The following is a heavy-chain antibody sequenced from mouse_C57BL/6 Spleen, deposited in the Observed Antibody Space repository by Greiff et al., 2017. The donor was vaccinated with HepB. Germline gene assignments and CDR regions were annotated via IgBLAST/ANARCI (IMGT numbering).Heavy chain of an antibody. V-gene: IGHV1-82*01. CDR1: GYAFSSSW. CDR2: IYPGDGDT. CDR3: ARSGYYDYDDYAMDY. D-gene: IGHD2-4*01. Sequence: QVQLQQSGPELVKPGASVKISCKASGYAFSSSWMNWVKQRPGKGLEWIGRIYPGDGDTNYNGKFKGKATLTADKSSSTAYMQLSSLTSEDSAVYFCARSGYYDYDDYAMDYWGQGTSVTVSS. J-gene: IGHJ4*01.